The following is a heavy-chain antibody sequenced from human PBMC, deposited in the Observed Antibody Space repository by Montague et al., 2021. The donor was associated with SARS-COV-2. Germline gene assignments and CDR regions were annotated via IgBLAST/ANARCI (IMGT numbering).Heavy chain of an antibody. V-gene: IGHV4-38-2*01. CDR3: ARWYYGSGSYPH. CDR2: IYHSGGT. J-gene: IGHJ4*02. D-gene: IGHD3-10*01. CDR1: GYSISSGYY. Sequence: SETLSLTCSVSGYSISSGYYWGWIRQPPGKGLEWIGNIYHSGGTYYSPSLKSRVTVSVDTSKNQFSLRLSPVTAADTAVYYCARWYYGSGSYPHWGQGTLVTVSS.